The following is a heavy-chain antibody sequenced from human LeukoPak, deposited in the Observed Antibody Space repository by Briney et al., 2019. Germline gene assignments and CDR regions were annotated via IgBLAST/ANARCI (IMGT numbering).Heavy chain of an antibody. J-gene: IGHJ4*02. CDR3: ARGRYSYGAHWVDY. CDR1: FSDYY. D-gene: IGHD5-18*01. CDR2: INHSGST. V-gene: IGHV4-34*01. Sequence: FSDYYMTWIRQPPEKGLEWIGEINHSGSTNYNPSLKSRATISVDTSKNQFSLKLSSVTAADTAVYYCARGRYSYGAHWVDYWGQGTLVTVSS.